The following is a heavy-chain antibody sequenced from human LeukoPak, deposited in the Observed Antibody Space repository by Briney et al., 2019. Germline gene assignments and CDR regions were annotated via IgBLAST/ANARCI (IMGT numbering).Heavy chain of an antibody. D-gene: IGHD3-10*01. CDR1: GFTFSSYS. Sequence: PGGSLRLSCAASGFTFSSYSMNWVRQAPGKVLEWVSAIYGGGTTYYADSVKGRFTISRDNSKSTLYLQMNSLTVSDTAVYYCARDFGSGGYHCWGQGTLVTVSS. CDR3: ARDFGSGGYHC. CDR2: IYGGGTT. J-gene: IGHJ4*02. V-gene: IGHV3-66*01.